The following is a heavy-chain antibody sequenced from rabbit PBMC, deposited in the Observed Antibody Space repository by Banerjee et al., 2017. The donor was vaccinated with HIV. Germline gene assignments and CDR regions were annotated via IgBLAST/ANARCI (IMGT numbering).Heavy chain of an antibody. Sequence: QSLEESGGGLVQPGGSLKLSCKASGFIFSDNYYMCWVRQAPGKGLEWIACIYAGSSGSTYYASWAKGRFTISKTSSTTVTLQMTSLTAADTATYFCAREGYAYGYAGYTYTTPWWGQGTLVTVS. CDR1: GFIFSDNYY. D-gene: IGHD6-1*01. CDR3: AREGYAYGYAGYTYTTPW. J-gene: IGHJ4*01. V-gene: IGHV1S40*01. CDR2: IYAGSSGST.